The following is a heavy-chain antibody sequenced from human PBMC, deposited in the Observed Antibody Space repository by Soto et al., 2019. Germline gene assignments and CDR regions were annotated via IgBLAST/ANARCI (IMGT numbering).Heavy chain of an antibody. CDR1: GGSITSSSYY. CDR2: IYYSGST. D-gene: IGHD3-22*01. CDR3: ARDRYYDSSGTDAFDI. Sequence: SETLSLTCTVSGGSITSSSYYWGWIRQPPGKGLEWIGTIYYSGSTYYNPSLKSRVTISVDTSKNQFSLKLSSVTAADTAVYYCARDRYYDSSGTDAFDIWGQGTMVTVSS. V-gene: IGHV4-39*07. J-gene: IGHJ3*02.